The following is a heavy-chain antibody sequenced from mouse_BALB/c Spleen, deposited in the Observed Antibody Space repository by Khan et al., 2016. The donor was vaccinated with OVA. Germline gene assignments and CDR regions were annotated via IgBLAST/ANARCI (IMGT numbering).Heavy chain of an antibody. D-gene: IGHD2-4*01. Sequence: QVQLKESGPGLVEPSQSLSISCTVSGFSLTSYGVHWVRQPPGKGLEWLVVIWSDGKTTYNSTLKSRLSISKDNSKSQVFLKMNSLQTDDTAMYYCDRNTHMITTVMDYWGQGTSVTVSS. CDR2: IWSDGKT. V-gene: IGHV2-6*02. J-gene: IGHJ4*01. CDR1: GFSLTSYG. CDR3: DRNTHMITTVMDY.